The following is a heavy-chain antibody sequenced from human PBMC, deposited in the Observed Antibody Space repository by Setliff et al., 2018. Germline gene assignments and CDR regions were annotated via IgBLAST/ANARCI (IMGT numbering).Heavy chain of an antibody. CDR1: GYSFDDYW. D-gene: IGHD2-2*01. CDR2: IYPGDSDT. V-gene: IGHV5-51*01. J-gene: IGHJ3*01. CDR3: TRHEDRNKCTSSSCYRENDAFDV. Sequence: KVSCKPSGYSFDDYWIGWVRQMPGKGLEWMGVIYPGDSDTRYSPSFQGQVTISADKSINTAYLQWSSLKASDTAIYYCTRHEDRNKCTSSSCYRENDAFDVWGQGAMVTVSS.